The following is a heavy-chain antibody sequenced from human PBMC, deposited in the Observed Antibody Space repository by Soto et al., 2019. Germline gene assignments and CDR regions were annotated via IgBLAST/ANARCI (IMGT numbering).Heavy chain of an antibody. J-gene: IGHJ4*02. CDR3: ARRYSYDSSGYYLGD. Sequence: QVQLRESGPRLVKPSGTLSLTCAVSGSSITSSNWWTWVRQPPGKGLEWIGESYHSGSSNYNPSLKSRVTISVDKSKHQFFLKLTSVTAADTAVYYCARRYSYDSSGYYLGDWGQGTLVTVSS. CDR2: SYHSGSS. CDR1: GSSITSSNW. D-gene: IGHD3-22*01. V-gene: IGHV4-4*02.